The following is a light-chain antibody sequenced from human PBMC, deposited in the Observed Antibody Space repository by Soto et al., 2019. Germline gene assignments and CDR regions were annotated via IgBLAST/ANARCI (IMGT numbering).Light chain of an antibody. V-gene: IGKV3-20*01. Sequence: EIVLTQSPGIVSLSPGERATLSCRASQSVRSSYLAWYQQKFGQAPRLLIYGTYIRAAGIPDRFSGSGSGTDFPLTISRLEPEDFALYYCQQYGNSITFGGGTKVEIK. CDR3: QQYGNSIT. CDR2: GTY. CDR1: QSVRSSY. J-gene: IGKJ4*01.